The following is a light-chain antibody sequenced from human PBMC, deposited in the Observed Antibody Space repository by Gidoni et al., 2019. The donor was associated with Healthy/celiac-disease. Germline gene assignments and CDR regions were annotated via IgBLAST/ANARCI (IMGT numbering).Light chain of an antibody. CDR2: GAS. V-gene: IGKV3-20*01. CDR1: QSVSSSY. CDR3: HQYGSSPPYT. J-gene: IGKJ2*01. Sequence: ESVLKQSSGTLSLSPGERATLSCRASQSVSSSYLAWYQQKPGQAPRLLIYGASSRATGIPDRFSGSGSGTDFTLTISRLEPEDFAVYYCHQYGSSPPYTFGQGTKLEIK.